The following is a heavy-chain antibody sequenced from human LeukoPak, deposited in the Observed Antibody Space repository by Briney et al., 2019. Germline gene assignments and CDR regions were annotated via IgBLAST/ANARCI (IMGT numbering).Heavy chain of an antibody. J-gene: IGHJ4*02. Sequence: GESLRLSCTASGFTFSSYAMSWVRQAPGKGLEWVSVISGSGGSTYYADPVKGRFTISRDNSKNTLYLQMNSLRAEDTAVYYCAKDGVATITFDYWGQGTLVTVSS. CDR2: ISGSGGST. CDR3: AKDGVATITFDY. V-gene: IGHV3-23*01. CDR1: GFTFSSYA. D-gene: IGHD2-15*01.